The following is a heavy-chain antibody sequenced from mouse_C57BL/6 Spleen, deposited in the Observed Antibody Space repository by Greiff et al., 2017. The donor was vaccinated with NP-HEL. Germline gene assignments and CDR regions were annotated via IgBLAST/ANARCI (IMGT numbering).Heavy chain of an antibody. CDR1: GYTFTDYE. V-gene: IGHV1-15*01. J-gene: IGHJ3*01. CDR3: TRERGYPFAD. CDR2: IDPETGGT. Sequence: QVQLKESGAELVRPGASVTLSCKASGYTFTDYEMHWVKQTPVHGLEWIGAIDPETGGTAYNQKFKGKAILTADKSSSTAYMELRSLTSEDSAVYYGTRERGYPFADWGQVTLVTVSA. D-gene: IGHD2-2*01.